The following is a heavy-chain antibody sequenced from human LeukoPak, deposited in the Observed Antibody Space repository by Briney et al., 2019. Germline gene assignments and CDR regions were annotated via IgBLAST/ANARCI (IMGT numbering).Heavy chain of an antibody. CDR1: GGSISSSSYY. CDR3: ARDRGHYDSSGYLFDY. CDR2: IYYSGST. D-gene: IGHD3-22*01. J-gene: IGHJ4*02. Sequence: SETLSLTCTVSGGSISSSSYYWGWIRQPPGKGLEWIGSIYYSGSTYYNPSLKSRVTMSIDTSKNQFSLKLSSVTAADTAVYYCARDRGHYDSSGYLFDYWGQGTLVTVSS. V-gene: IGHV4-39*07.